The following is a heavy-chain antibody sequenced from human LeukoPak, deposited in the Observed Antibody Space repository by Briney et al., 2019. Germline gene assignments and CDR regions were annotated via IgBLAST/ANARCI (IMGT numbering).Heavy chain of an antibody. J-gene: IGHJ3*02. D-gene: IGHD2-15*01. CDR2: ISGSGDST. CDR1: GFTFRKYA. CDR3: ARDRDIVVVVSATRSRALDI. V-gene: IGHV3-23*01. Sequence: GGSLRLSCAASGFTFRKYAMSWVRQAPGKGLEWVSGISGSGDSTYYADSVKGRITISRDNSKNTLYLQMDSLRAEDTAVYYCARDRDIVVVVSATRSRALDIWGQGTMVTVSS.